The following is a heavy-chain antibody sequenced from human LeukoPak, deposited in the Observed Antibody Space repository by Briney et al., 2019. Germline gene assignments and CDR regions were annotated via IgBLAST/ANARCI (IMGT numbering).Heavy chain of an antibody. CDR1: GFTFSSYA. Sequence: GGSLRLSCAASGFTFSSYAMHWVRQAPGKGLEWVAVISYDGSNKYYADSVKGRFTISRDNSKNTLYLQMNSLRAEDTAVYYCARDDDPRVWELLVYWGQGTLVTVSS. J-gene: IGHJ4*02. D-gene: IGHD1-26*01. CDR3: ARDDDPRVWELLVY. CDR2: ISYDGSNK. V-gene: IGHV3-30-3*01.